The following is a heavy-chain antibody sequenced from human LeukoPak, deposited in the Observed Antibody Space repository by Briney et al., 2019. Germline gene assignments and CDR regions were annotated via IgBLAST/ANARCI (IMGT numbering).Heavy chain of an antibody. CDR3: ARGSGYSYTYFDY. CDR2: INPNSGGT. Sequence: ASVKASCKASGYTFTGYYMHWVRQAPGQGLEWMGWINPNSGGTNYAQKFQGRVTMTRDTSISTAYMELSRLRSDDTAVYYCARGSGYSYTYFDYWGQGTLVTVSS. D-gene: IGHD5-18*01. CDR1: GYTFTGYY. J-gene: IGHJ4*02. V-gene: IGHV1-2*02.